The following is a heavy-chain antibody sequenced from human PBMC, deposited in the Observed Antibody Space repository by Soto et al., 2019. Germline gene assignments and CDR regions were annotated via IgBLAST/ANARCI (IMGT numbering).Heavy chain of an antibody. CDR2: TYYRSKWYS. D-gene: IGHD6-19*01. Sequence: SQTLSLTCAISGGSVSSTSTAWSWIRQSPSRGLEWLGRTYYRSKWYSDYAVSVKSRITINPDTSKNQFPLQLNSVTPEDTAVYYCARGSYYSGWVWGQGTLVAVSS. J-gene: IGHJ4*02. CDR3: ARGSYYSGWV. V-gene: IGHV6-1*01. CDR1: GGSVSSTSTA.